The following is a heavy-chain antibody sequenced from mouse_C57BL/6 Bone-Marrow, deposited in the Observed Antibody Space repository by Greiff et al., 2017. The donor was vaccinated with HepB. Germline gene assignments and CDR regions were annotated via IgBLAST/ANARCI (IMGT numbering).Heavy chain of an antibody. CDR2: IYPGDGDT. V-gene: IGHV1-82*01. CDR3: AREKGITTVVFDY. D-gene: IGHD1-1*01. CDR1: GYAFSSSW. J-gene: IGHJ2*01. Sequence: QVQLQQSGPELVKPGASVKISCKASGYAFSSSWMNWVKQRPGKGLEWIGRIYPGDGDTNYNGKFKGKATLTADKSSSTAYMQLSSLTSEDSAVYFCAREKGITTVVFDYWGQGTTLTVSS.